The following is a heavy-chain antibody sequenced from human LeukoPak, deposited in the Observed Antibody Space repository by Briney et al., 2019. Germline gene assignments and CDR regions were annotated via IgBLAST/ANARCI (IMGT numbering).Heavy chain of an antibody. CDR1: GGSFSGYY. CDR3: ARGRRDYDFWSGYLYYFDY. D-gene: IGHD3-3*01. CDR2: INHSGST. Sequence: PSETLSLTCAVYGGSFSGYYWSWIRQPPGKGLEWIGEINHSGSTNYNPSLKSRVTISVDTSKNQFSLKPSSVTAADTAVYYCARGRRDYDFWSGYLYYFDYWGQGTLVTVSS. J-gene: IGHJ4*02. V-gene: IGHV4-34*01.